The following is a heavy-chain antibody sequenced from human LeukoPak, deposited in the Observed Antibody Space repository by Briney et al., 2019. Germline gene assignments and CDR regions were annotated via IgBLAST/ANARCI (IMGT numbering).Heavy chain of an antibody. CDR2: IFPSGGEI. CDR1: GFTFSTFA. D-gene: IGHD3-10*02. Sequence: GGSLRLSCAASGFTFSTFAMIWVRQPPGKGLEWVSSIFPSGGEIHYADSVRGRFTISRDNAKNSLYLKVNSLRAEDTAVYYCAELGITMIGGVWGKGTTVTISS. J-gene: IGHJ6*04. V-gene: IGHV3-23*01. CDR3: AELGITMIGGV.